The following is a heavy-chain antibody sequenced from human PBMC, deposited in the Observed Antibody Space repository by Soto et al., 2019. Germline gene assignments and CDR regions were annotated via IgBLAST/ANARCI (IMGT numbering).Heavy chain of an antibody. CDR1: GDSINNTYW. CDR3: GRAVYCTTANCWPGAHHYNIDV. CDR2: THHTGGT. V-gene: IGHV4-4*03. J-gene: IGHJ3*01. Sequence: PETLSLTCFESGDSINNTYWLRWVRQPPEKGLEWIGETHHTGGTSYVPSIRARITPSVDTSKNHLSLKLTSVTAPDTAVCYCGRAVYCTTANCWPGAHHYNIDVWAQVTGVT. D-gene: IGHD2-2*01.